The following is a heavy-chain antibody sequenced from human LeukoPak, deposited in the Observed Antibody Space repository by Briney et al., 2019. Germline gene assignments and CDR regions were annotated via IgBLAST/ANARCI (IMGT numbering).Heavy chain of an antibody. CDR1: GGSISSGTYY. D-gene: IGHD1-26*01. V-gene: IGHV4-39*01. CDR3: ARNASDSGTSYFDY. CDR2: IYYSGST. Sequence: TSETLSLTCTVSGGSISSGTYYWGWVRQPPGKGLEWIGSIYYSGSTSYNPSLKSRVTISVDTSKNQFPLKLDSVTAADTAVYYCARNASDSGTSYFDYWGQGTLVTVSS. J-gene: IGHJ4*02.